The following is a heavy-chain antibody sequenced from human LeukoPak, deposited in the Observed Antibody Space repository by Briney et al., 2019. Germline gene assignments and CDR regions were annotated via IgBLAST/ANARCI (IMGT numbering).Heavy chain of an antibody. Sequence: ASVKVSCKASGYTFTAYGITWVRQAPGQGLEWMGWISGYNANTDYAQKLQGRVTMTTDTSTGTAYMELRSLRSDDTAVYYCARVWELDSSGFFDYWGQGTLVTVSS. CDR1: GYTFTAYG. J-gene: IGHJ4*02. D-gene: IGHD3-22*01. CDR3: ARVWELDSSGFFDY. V-gene: IGHV1-18*01. CDR2: ISGYNANT.